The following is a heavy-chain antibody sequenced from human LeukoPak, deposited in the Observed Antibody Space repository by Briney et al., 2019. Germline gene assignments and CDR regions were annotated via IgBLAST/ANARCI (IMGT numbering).Heavy chain of an antibody. D-gene: IGHD6-19*01. Sequence: GRSLRLSCAASGFTFSSYAMHWVRQAPGKGLEWVAVISYDGSNKYYADSVKGRFTISRDDSKNTLYLQMNSLRAEDTAVYYCARNGAVAWYYFDYWGQGTQVTVSS. CDR3: ARNGAVAWYYFDY. J-gene: IGHJ4*02. V-gene: IGHV3-30*04. CDR2: ISYDGSNK. CDR1: GFTFSSYA.